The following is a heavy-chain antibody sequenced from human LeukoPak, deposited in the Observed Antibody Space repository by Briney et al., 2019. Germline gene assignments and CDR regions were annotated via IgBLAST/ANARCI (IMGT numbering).Heavy chain of an antibody. CDR1: GFTFNNYA. CDR2: ISGSGGNT. D-gene: IGHD2-15*01. V-gene: IGHV3-23*01. CDR3: ARKDIVVGNFDY. J-gene: IGHJ4*02. Sequence: GGSLRLSCAASGFTFNNYAMNWVRQAPGKGLEWVSSISGSGGNTYYADSVKGRFTISRDNAKNSLYLQMNSLRAEDTAVYYCARKDIVVGNFDYWGQGTLVTVSS.